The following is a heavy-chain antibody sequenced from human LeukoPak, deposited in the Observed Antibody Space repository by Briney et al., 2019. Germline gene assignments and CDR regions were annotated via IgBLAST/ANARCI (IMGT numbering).Heavy chain of an antibody. CDR1: GFTFSSYG. CDR2: ISYDGSNK. J-gene: IGHJ3*02. Sequence: GGSLRLSCAASGFTFSSYGMHWVRQAPGKGLEWVAVISYDGSNKYYADSVKGRFTISRDNSKNTLYLQMNSLRAEDTAVYYCARAKGAFDIWGQGTMVTVSS. CDR3: ARAKGAFDI. V-gene: IGHV3-30*03.